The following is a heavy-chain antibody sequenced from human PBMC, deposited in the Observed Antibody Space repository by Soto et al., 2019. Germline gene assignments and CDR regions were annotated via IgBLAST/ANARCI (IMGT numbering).Heavy chain of an antibody. Sequence: EVQLLESGGGLVQPGGSLRLSCVGSGIEFSNYAMSWVRQAPGKGLEWVSIVSASGRSRYHADSVKGRFTISRDNSKNNLYMHMTSLRAEDTAVYYCAKDGNWLDVYYDVWGQGTPVTVSS. CDR1: GIEFSNYA. D-gene: IGHD3-16*01. CDR2: VSASGRSR. V-gene: IGHV3-23*01. CDR3: AKDGNWLDVYYDV. J-gene: IGHJ4*02.